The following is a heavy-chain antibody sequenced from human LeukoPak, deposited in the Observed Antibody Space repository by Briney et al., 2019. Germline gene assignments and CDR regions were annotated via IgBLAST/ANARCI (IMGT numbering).Heavy chain of an antibody. CDR1: GYTFTGYL. CDR3: ARDFFSDDYYGGFDY. V-gene: IGHV7-4-1*02. CDR2: IDTNTGNP. J-gene: IGHJ4*02. Sequence: GASVKVSCKASGYTFTGYLMHWVRQAPGQGLEWMGWIDTNTGNPTYAQGFTGRFVFSLDTSVSTAYLQISSLKAEDTAVYYCARDFFSDDYYGGFDYWGQGTLVTVSS. D-gene: IGHD3-10*01.